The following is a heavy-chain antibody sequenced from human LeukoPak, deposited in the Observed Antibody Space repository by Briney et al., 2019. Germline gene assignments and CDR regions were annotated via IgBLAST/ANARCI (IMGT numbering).Heavy chain of an antibody. CDR3: ARLRAMVRGVIITSYYFDY. D-gene: IGHD3-10*01. CDR1: GGYINSGSYY. V-gene: IGHV4-39*01. CDR2: IYYSGST. Sequence: SQTLSLTCIVSGGYINSGSYYWSWIRQPPGKGLEWIGSIYYSGSTYYNPSLKSRVTISVDTSKNQFSLKLSSVTAADTAVYHCARLRAMVRGVIITSYYFDYWGQGTLVTVSS. J-gene: IGHJ4*02.